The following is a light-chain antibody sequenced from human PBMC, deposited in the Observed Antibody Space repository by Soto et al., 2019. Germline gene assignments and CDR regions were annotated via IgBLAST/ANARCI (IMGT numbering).Light chain of an antibody. Sequence: EIVWTQSPGTLSLSPGERATLSCRASQSVSNNYLAWYQQKPGQAPRLLIYGASNRATGIPDRFSGSGSGTDFTLTISRLEPEDFAVYYCQQYGSSPPITFGQGTRLEIK. CDR2: GAS. CDR3: QQYGSSPPIT. J-gene: IGKJ5*01. CDR1: QSVSNNY. V-gene: IGKV3-20*01.